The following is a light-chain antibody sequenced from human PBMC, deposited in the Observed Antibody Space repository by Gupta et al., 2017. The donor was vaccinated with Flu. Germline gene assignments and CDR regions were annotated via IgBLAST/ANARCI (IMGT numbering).Light chain of an antibody. J-gene: IGKJ5*01. CDR3: QQSYSSPPVT. Sequence: SSLSASVGDRVTITCRASQSINSYLNWYQKKPGKAPKLLIYAASTLQSGVPSRFSGSGPGTDFTLTIDNLQPEDFATYYCQQSYSSPPVTFGQGTRLDI. V-gene: IGKV1-39*01. CDR2: AAS. CDR1: QSINSY.